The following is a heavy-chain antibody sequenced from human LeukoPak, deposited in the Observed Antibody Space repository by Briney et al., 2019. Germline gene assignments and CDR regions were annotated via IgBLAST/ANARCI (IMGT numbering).Heavy chain of an antibody. V-gene: IGHV3-7*01. D-gene: IGHD3-22*01. Sequence: PGGSLRLSCAASGFTFSSYWMSWVRQAPGKGLEWVANIKQDGSEKYYVDSVKGRFTFSRDNAKNSLYLQMNSLRAEDTAVYYCAREDSRGAIDYWGQGTLVTVSS. J-gene: IGHJ4*02. CDR2: IKQDGSEK. CDR3: AREDSRGAIDY. CDR1: GFTFSSYW.